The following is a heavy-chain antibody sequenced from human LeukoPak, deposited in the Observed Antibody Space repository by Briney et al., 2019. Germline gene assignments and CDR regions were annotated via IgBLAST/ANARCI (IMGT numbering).Heavy chain of an antibody. J-gene: IGHJ4*02. CDR3: ARVDTGRGGGWVPFDY. CDR1: GLAVSSNY. Sequence: PGGSLRLSCAASGLAVSSNYMTWVRQDPGKGLQWVSVIYTDGSRYYADSVKGRFTISRDNSKNTVYLQMNSLRSEDTAVYCCARVDTGRGGGWVPFDYWGQGTLVTVSS. D-gene: IGHD3-10*01. V-gene: IGHV3-66*02. CDR2: IYTDGSR.